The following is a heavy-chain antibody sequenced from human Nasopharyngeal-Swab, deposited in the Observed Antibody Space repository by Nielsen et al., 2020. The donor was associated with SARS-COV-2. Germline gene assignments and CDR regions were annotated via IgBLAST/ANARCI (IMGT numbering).Heavy chain of an antibody. CDR2: IDWDDDK. V-gene: IGHV2-70*11. J-gene: IGHJ6*03. Sequence: SGPTLVKPTETLTLTCTVSGFSLSNARMGVSWIRQPPGKALEWLARIDWDDDKYYSTSLKTRLTISKDTSKNQVVLTMTNMDPVDTATYYCARDSSSSAYGYYYHMDVWGKGTTVTVSS. CDR3: ARDSSSSAYGYYYHMDV. D-gene: IGHD6-6*01. CDR1: GFSLSNARMG.